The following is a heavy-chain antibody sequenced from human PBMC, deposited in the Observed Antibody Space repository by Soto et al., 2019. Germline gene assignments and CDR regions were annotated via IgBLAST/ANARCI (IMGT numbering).Heavy chain of an antibody. CDR2: ISGSGIST. CDR1: GFTFRSYA. J-gene: IGHJ2*01. Sequence: DVQLLESGGGLVQPGGSLRLSCAASGFTFRSYAMSWVRQAPGKGLLWVSGISGSGISTHYADSVKGRFTVSRDNSKNTLYLQMNSLRAEDTAVYNCAKEPVGPDWYFDLWGRGTLVTVSS. V-gene: IGHV3-23*01. CDR3: AKEPVGPDWYFDL.